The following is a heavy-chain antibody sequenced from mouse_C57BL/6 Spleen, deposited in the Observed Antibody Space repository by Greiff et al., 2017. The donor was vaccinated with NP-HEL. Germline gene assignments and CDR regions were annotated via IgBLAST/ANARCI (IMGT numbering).Heavy chain of an antibody. V-gene: IGHV5-17*01. J-gene: IGHJ3*01. CDR3: ARDDYGAWFAY. CDR2: ISSGSSTI. CDR1: GFTFSDYG. Sequence: EVQRVESGGGLVKPGGSLKLSCAASGFTFSDYGMHWVRQAPEKGLEWVAYISSGSSTIYYADTVKGRFTISRDNAKNTLFLQMTSLRSEDTAMYYCARDDYGAWFAYWGQGTLVTVSA. D-gene: IGHD2-4*01.